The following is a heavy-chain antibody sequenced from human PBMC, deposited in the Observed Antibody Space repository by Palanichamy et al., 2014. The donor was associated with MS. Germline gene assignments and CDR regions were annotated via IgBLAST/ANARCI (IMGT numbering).Heavy chain of an antibody. J-gene: IGHJ4*02. CDR1: GGSIGSNYHY. CDR2: MYYGGTT. D-gene: IGHD3-16*01. CDR3: ARQMMIPRFDY. V-gene: IGHV4-39*01. Sequence: LQLQESSPGLLKPSETLSLTCTVSGGSIGSNYHYWAWIRQPPGKGLEWLGSMYYGGTTFYNPSLRSRISTSIDTLKNQFSLKLTSVTATDTAVYYCARQMMIPRFDYRSQGIPVIVSS.